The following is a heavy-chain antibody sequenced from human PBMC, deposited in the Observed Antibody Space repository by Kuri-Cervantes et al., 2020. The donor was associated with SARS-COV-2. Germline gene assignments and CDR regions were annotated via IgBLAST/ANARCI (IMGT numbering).Heavy chain of an antibody. CDR2: IYYSGST. CDR3: ARGARDGYDYCFDP. CDR1: GGSISSYY. Sequence: SETLSLTCTVSGGSISSYYWSWIRQPPGKGLEWIGYIYYSGSTNYNPSLKSRVTISVDTSEKQFSLQLSSVTAADTAIYYCARGARDGYDYCFDPWGQGTMVTVSS. J-gene: IGHJ5*02. D-gene: IGHD5-24*01. V-gene: IGHV4-59*01.